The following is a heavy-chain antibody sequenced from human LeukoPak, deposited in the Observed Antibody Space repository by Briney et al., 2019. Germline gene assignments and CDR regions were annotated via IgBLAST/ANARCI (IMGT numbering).Heavy chain of an antibody. V-gene: IGHV4-59*01. CDR2: IYYSGST. J-gene: IGHJ3*02. CDR1: GGSISSYY. D-gene: IGHD3-3*01. Sequence: SSETLSLTCTVSGGSISSYYWSWIRQPPGKGLEWIGYIYYSGSTNYNPSLKSRVTISVDTSKNQFSLKLSSVTAADTAVYYCARARNYDFWSGYYLDAFDIWGQGTMVTVSS. CDR3: ARARNYDFWSGYYLDAFDI.